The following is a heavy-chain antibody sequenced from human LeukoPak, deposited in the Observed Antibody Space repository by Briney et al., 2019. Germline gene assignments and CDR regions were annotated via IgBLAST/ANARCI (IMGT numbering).Heavy chain of an antibody. V-gene: IGHV4-31*03. CDR3: ARGGIPVAGKVFDY. CDR2: IRDSGRS. Sequence: PSQTLSLTCSVSGDSINSGHYYWSWIRQHPGQGLEWIGFIRDSGRSYYNPSLKRRVTISLDTSKNQFSLKLSSVSAADTAVYYCARGGIPVAGKVFDYWGQGTLVTVSS. D-gene: IGHD6-19*01. J-gene: IGHJ4*02. CDR1: GDSINSGHYY.